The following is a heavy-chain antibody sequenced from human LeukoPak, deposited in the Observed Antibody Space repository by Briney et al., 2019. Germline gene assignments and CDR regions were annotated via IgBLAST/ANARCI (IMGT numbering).Heavy chain of an antibody. CDR2: ISAYNGNT. J-gene: IGHJ4*02. V-gene: IGHV1-18*04. Sequence: ASVKVSCKASGYTFTGYYMHWVRQAPGQGLEWMGWISAYNGNTNYAQKLQGRVTMTTDTSTSAAYMELRSLRSDDTAVYYCARGELLDYDSSGYLDYWGQGTLVTVSS. D-gene: IGHD3-22*01. CDR1: GYTFTGYY. CDR3: ARGELLDYDSSGYLDY.